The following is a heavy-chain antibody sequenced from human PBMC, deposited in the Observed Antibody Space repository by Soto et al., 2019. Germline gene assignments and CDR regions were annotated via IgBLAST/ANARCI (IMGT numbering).Heavy chain of an antibody. D-gene: IGHD2-21*02. CDR2: INHSGST. CDR3: ARVGFLVTHDAFDI. J-gene: IGHJ3*02. CDR1: GGSFSGYY. Sequence: QVQLQQWGAGLLKPSETLSLTCAVYGGSFSGYYWSWIRQPPGKGLEWIGEINHSGSTNYNPSLESRVTIAADTSKNQFSLKLSSVTAADTAVYYCARVGFLVTHDAFDIWGQGTMVTVSP. V-gene: IGHV4-34*01.